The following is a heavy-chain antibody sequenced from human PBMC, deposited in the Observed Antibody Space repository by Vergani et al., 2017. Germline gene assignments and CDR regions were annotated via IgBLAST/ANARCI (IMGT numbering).Heavy chain of an antibody. V-gene: IGHV1-2*02. D-gene: IGHD3-22*01. CDR2: INPNSGGT. J-gene: IGHJ4*02. CDR3: ARGPQWLPTPTNTNPDY. CDR1: GYTFTGYY. Sequence: QVQLVQSGAEVKKPGASVKVSCKASGYTFTGYYMHWVRQAPGQGLEWMGWINPNSGGTNYAQKFQGRVTMTRETSISTAYMELSRLRSDDTAVYYCARGPQWLPTPTNTNPDYWGQGTLVTVSS.